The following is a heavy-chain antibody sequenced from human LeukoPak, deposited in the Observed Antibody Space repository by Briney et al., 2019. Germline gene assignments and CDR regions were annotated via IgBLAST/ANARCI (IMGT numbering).Heavy chain of an antibody. CDR3: ARDSMVRGVITHYFDY. J-gene: IGHJ4*02. CDR2: IYTSGST. V-gene: IGHV4-61*02. CDR1: GGSISSGSYY. Sequence: PAETLSLTCTVSGGSISSGSYYWSWIRQPAGKGLEWIGRIYTSGSTNYNPSLKSRVTISVDTSKNRFSLKLSSVTAADTAVYYCARDSMVRGVITHYFDYWGQGTLVTVSS. D-gene: IGHD3-10*01.